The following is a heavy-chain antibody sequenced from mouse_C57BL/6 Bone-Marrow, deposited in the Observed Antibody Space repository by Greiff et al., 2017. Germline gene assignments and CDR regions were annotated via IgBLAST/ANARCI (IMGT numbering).Heavy chain of an antibody. J-gene: IGHJ4*01. CDR2: LYPGGGYT. Sequence: QVQLQQSGAELVRPGTSVKMSCKASGYTFTNYWIGWAKQRPGHGLEWIGDLYPGGGYTNYNEKFKGKATLTADKSSSTAYMQFSSLTSEDAAIYYCARSGSKGAMDYWGQGTSVTVSS. CDR1: GYTFTNYW. D-gene: IGHD1-3*01. V-gene: IGHV1-63*01. CDR3: ARSGSKGAMDY.